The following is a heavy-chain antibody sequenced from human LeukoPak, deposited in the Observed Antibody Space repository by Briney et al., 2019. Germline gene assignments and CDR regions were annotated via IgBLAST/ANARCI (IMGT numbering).Heavy chain of an antibody. J-gene: IGHJ4*02. CDR1: GFTFSSYW. V-gene: IGHV3-7*01. Sequence: GGSLRLSCAASGFTFSSYWMSWVRQAPGKGLEWVANIKQDGSEKYYADSVKGRFTISRDNAKNSLYLQMNSLRAEDTAVYYCARTYSSPYFDYWGQGTLVTVSS. CDR2: IKQDGSEK. CDR3: ARTYSSPYFDY. D-gene: IGHD6-19*01.